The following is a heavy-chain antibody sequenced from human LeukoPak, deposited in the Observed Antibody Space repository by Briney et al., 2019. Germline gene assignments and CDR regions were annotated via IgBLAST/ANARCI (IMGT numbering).Heavy chain of an antibody. V-gene: IGHV3-64*01. CDR3: AGSGGSYDY. Sequence: GGSLRLSCAASGFTFSTYAMNWVRHAPGKGLEYVSAISSDGGSTDYAKSVKGRFTISRDNSKNTLYLQMGSLRAEDMAVYYCAGSGGSYDYWGQGTLVTVSS. CDR2: ISSDGGST. D-gene: IGHD1-26*01. CDR1: GFTFSTYA. J-gene: IGHJ4*02.